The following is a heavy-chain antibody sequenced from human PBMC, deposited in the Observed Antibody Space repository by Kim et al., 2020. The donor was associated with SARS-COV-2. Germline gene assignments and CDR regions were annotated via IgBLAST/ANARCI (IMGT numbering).Heavy chain of an antibody. Sequence: NASRKGRVTISIDTSKNQFSLKLSSVTAADTAVYYCTRSMVRGVITPDYWGRGTLVTVSS. D-gene: IGHD3-10*01. CDR3: TRSMVRGVITPDY. V-gene: IGHV4-59*01. J-gene: IGHJ4*02.